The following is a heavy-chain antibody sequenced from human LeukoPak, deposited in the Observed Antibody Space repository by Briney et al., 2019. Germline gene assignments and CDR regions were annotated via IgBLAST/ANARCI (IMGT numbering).Heavy chain of an antibody. J-gene: IGHJ5*02. CDR3: ARSGGSRRGWFDP. D-gene: IGHD1-26*01. CDR1: GFTFSSYA. Sequence: GGSPRLSCAASGFTFSSYAMSWVRQAPGKGLEWVSAISGSGGSTYYADSVKGRFTISRDNSKNTLYLQMNSLRAEDTAVYYCARSGGSRRGWFDPWGQGTLVTVSS. CDR2: ISGSGGST. V-gene: IGHV3-23*01.